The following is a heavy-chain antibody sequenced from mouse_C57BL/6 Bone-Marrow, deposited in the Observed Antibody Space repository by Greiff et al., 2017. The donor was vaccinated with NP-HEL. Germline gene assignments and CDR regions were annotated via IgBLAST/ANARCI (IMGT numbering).Heavy chain of an antibody. V-gene: IGHV1-66*01. CDR1: GYSFTSYY. Sequence: VKLQESGPELVKPGASVKISCKASGYSFTSYYIHWVKQRPGQGLEWIGWIYPGSGNTKYNEKFKGKAKLTADTSSSTAYMQLSSLTSEDSAVYYCARPPWRWYFDVWGTGTTVTVSS. J-gene: IGHJ1*03. CDR2: IYPGSGNT. CDR3: ARPPWRWYFDV.